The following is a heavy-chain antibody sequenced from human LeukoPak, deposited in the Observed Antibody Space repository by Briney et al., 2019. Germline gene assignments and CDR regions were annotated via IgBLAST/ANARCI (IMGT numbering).Heavy chain of an antibody. CDR2: IYYSGST. V-gene: IGHV4-59*01. CDR3: ARDRTIFGVVIIPYYSYMDV. CDR1: GGSISSYY. Sequence: SETLSLTCTVAGGSISSYYWSWIRQPPGKGLEWIGYIYYSGSTNYNPSLKSRVTISVDTSKNQFSLKLSSVTAADTAVYYCARDRTIFGVVIIPYYSYMDVWGKGTTVTVSS. J-gene: IGHJ6*03. D-gene: IGHD3-3*01.